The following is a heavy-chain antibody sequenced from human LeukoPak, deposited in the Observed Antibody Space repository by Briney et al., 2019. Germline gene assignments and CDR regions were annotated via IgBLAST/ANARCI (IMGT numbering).Heavy chain of an antibody. Sequence: SVKVSCKASGGTFSSYAISWVRQAPGQGLEWMGGIIPIFDTANYAQKFQGRVTITADESTSTAYMELSSLRSEDTAVYYCAREPSDPGWFDPWGQGTLVTVSS. J-gene: IGHJ5*02. CDR1: GGTFSSYA. V-gene: IGHV1-69*13. CDR3: AREPSDPGWFDP. CDR2: IIPIFDTA.